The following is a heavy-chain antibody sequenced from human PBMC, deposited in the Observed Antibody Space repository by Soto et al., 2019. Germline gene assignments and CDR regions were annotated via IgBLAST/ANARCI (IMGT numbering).Heavy chain of an antibody. CDR2: IYYSGST. D-gene: IGHD3-3*01. CDR1: GGSISSSSYY. J-gene: IGHJ5*02. CDR3: ARHESRGTIFGSKLRWFDP. V-gene: IGHV4-39*01. Sequence: KLPETLSLTCTVSGGSISSSSYYWGWIRQPPGKGLEWIGSIYYSGSTYYNPSLKSRVTISVDTSKNQFSLKLSSVTAADTAVYYCARHESRGTIFGSKLRWFDPWGQGTQVTVSS.